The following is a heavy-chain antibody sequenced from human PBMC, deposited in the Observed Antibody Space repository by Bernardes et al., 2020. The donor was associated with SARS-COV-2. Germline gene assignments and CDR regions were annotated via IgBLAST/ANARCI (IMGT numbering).Heavy chain of an antibody. Sequence: ASVKVSCKASGYTFTGYYMHWVRQAPGQGLEWMGWINPNSGGTNYAQKFQGRVTMTRDTSISTAYMELSRLRSDDTAVYYCARNLPPSYSGYEAYYYYYMDYWGQGTLVTVSS. CDR2: INPNSGGT. V-gene: IGHV1-2*02. D-gene: IGHD5-12*01. CDR1: GYTFTGYY. CDR3: ARNLPPSYSGYEAYYYYYMDY. J-gene: IGHJ4*02.